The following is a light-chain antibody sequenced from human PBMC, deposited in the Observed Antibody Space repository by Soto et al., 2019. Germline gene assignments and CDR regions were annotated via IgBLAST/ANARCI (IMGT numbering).Light chain of an antibody. J-gene: IGLJ1*01. CDR3: QSYDFGLSAHNYV. CDR2: RNN. V-gene: IGLV1-40*01. Sequence: QSVLTQPTSVSGSPGQWVTISCTWNTYSSGAGHDVHWYQQLPGTAPKLLIYRNNNRPSGVPDRFSGSKSGTSASLAITGLQADDEAEYYCQSYDFGLSAHNYVFGTGTKLTVL. CDR1: TYSSGAGHD.